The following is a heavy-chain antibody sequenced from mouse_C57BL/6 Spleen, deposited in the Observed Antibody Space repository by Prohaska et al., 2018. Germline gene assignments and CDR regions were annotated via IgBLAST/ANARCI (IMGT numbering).Heavy chain of an antibody. CDR3: TRAGGTRYFDV. CDR1: GYTFTDYE. V-gene: IGHV1-15*01. Sequence: QVQLQQSGAELVRPGASVTLSCKASGYTFTDYEMHWVKQTPVHGLEWIGAIDPETGGTAYNQKFKGKAILTADKSSSTAYMELRSLTSEDSAVYYCTRAGGTRYFDVWGTGTTVTVSS. D-gene: IGHD4-1*01. CDR2: IDPETGGT. J-gene: IGHJ1*03.